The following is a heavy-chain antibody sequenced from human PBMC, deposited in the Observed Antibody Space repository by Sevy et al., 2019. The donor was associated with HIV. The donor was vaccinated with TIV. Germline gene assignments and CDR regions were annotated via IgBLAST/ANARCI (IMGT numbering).Heavy chain of an antibody. CDR3: AKRGGHYDLGMDV. J-gene: IGHJ6*02. Sequence: EGSLRLSCAASGFTFSSFEMTWVRQAPGKELEWVSYISSSGSTIYYTNSVKGRFTISRDNAKNSLYLQMNSLRAEDTAVYYCAKRGGHYDLGMDVWGQGTTVTVSS. D-gene: IGHD3-3*01. V-gene: IGHV3-48*03. CDR1: GFTFSSFE. CDR2: ISSSGSTI.